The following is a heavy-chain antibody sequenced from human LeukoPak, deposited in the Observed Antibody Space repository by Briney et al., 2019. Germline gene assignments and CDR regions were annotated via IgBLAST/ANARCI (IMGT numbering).Heavy chain of an antibody. CDR1: GGSISSYY. Sequence: SETLSLTCTVSGGSISSYYWSWIRQPPGEGLEWIGYIYYSGSTNYNPSLKSRVTISVDTSKNQFSLKLSSVTAADTAVYYCARNSIFDAFDIWGQGTMVTVSS. CDR2: IYYSGST. V-gene: IGHV4-59*01. D-gene: IGHD2/OR15-2a*01. CDR3: ARNSIFDAFDI. J-gene: IGHJ3*02.